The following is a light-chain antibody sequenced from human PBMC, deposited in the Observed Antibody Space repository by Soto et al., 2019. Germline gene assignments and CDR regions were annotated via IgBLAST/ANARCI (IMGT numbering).Light chain of an antibody. J-gene: IGKJ4*01. Sequence: IVMTQPPATLSVSLCQSATISCRASQSVRSNLAWYQQKPVQAPRILIYGASTRATGIPARFSGSGSGTEFTLTISSLQSEDFEVYYCQQYNNWPLTFGGGTKVDIK. CDR1: QSVRSN. CDR2: GAS. CDR3: QQYNNWPLT. V-gene: IGKV3D-15*01.